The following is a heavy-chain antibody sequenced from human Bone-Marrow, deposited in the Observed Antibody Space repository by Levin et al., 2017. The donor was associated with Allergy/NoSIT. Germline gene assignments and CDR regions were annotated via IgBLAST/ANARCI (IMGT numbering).Heavy chain of an antibody. CDR3: VKGYSSSWGGPLDY. D-gene: IGHD6-13*01. CDR2: ISWDGGNT. Sequence: SCVASGFTFDDYTLHWVRQVPGKGLQWVSVISWDGGNTGYADSVKGRFTASRDNKKNSLYLEMNSLRRDDSALYYCVKGYSSSWGGPLDYWGQGTLVTVSS. J-gene: IGHJ4*02. CDR1: GFTFDDYT. V-gene: IGHV3-43*01.